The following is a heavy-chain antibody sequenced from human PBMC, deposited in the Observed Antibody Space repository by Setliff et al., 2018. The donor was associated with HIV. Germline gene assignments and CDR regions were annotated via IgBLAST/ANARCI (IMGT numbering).Heavy chain of an antibody. V-gene: IGHV3-48*03. Sequence: LRLSCVASGVTFSSAQMNWVRQAPGKGLEWVSYISSSGSTIYYADSVKGRFTISRDNAKNSLYLQMNSLKTEDTAVYYCTIHPVRGVTHYFDYWGQGTLVTVSS. J-gene: IGHJ4*02. CDR1: GVTFSSAQ. D-gene: IGHD3-10*01. CDR2: ISSSGSTI. CDR3: TIHPVRGVTHYFDY.